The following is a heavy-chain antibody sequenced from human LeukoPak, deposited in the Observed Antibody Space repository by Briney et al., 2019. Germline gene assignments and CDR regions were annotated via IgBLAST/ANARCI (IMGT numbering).Heavy chain of an antibody. D-gene: IGHD1-26*01. J-gene: IGHJ4*02. CDR3: ARDAHPSGRPPFDY. V-gene: IGHV3-20*01. CDR2: INWNGGST. Sequence: GGSLRLSCAVSGFTVSSNYMSWVRQAPGKGLEWVSGINWNGGSTGYADSVKGRFTISRDNAKNSLYLQMNSLRAEDTALYHCARDAHPSGRPPFDYWGQGTLVTVSS. CDR1: GFTVSSNY.